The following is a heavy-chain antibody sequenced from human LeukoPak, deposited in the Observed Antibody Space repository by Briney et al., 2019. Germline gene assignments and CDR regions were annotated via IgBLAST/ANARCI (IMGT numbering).Heavy chain of an antibody. V-gene: IGHV4-4*07. J-gene: IGHJ2*01. Sequence: SQTLSLTCTVSGGSMSRYSWNWIRQPAGKGLESIGRIYNRGNTNYDPSLDSRVTIFLDTPKNQFSLTLTSVTAADTAMYYCARDLLGATGHWRYDLWGRGTLVTVSS. CDR3: ARDLLGATGHWRYDL. CDR1: GGSMSRYS. D-gene: IGHD1-26*01. CDR2: IYNRGNT.